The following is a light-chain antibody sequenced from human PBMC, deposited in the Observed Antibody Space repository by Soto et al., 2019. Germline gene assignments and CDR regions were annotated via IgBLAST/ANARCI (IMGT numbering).Light chain of an antibody. CDR1: QSVGSY. V-gene: IGKV3-11*01. CDR3: QHRSNWPPA. J-gene: IGKJ2*01. CDR2: DAS. Sequence: EIVLTQSPATLSLSPGQRAALSCRASQSVGSYLAWYQQRPGQAPRLLIYDASNRATGIPARFSGSGSGTDFTLTISSLEPEDFAVYYCQHRSNWPPAFGQGTKLEMK.